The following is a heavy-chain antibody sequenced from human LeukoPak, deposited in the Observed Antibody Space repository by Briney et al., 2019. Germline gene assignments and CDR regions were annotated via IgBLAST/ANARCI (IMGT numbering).Heavy chain of an antibody. CDR2: ISSSGGTI. CDR1: GFTFSSYT. CDR3: ARVGTSSNYYYYMDV. V-gene: IGHV3-48*04. D-gene: IGHD1-1*01. Sequence: GGSLRLSCAASGFTFSSYTMNWVRQAPGKGLEWVSYISSSGGTIYYADSVKSRLTISRDNAKNSLYLQKNSPRAEDTAVYYCARVGTSSNYYYYMDVWGKGTTVTVSS. J-gene: IGHJ6*03.